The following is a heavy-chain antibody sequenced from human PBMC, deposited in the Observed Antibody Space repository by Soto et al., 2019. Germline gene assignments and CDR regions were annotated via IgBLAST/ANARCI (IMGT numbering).Heavy chain of an antibody. D-gene: IGHD5-12*01. Sequence: GGSLRLSCAASGFTFSDYYMSWIRQAPGKGLEWVSYISSSGSTIYYADSVKGRFTISRDNAKNSLYLQMNSLRAEDPAVYFCARDLSPLSGREQWLRYYYYGMDVWGQGTTVTVSS. CDR2: ISSSGSTI. CDR3: ARDLSPLSGREQWLRYYYYGMDV. V-gene: IGHV3-11*01. CDR1: GFTFSDYY. J-gene: IGHJ6*02.